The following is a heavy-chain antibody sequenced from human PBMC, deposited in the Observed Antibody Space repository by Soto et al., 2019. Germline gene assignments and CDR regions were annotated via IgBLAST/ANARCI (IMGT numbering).Heavy chain of an antibody. Sequence: SETLSLTCTVSDGSISSYYWSWIRQPPGKGLEWIGYIYYSGSTNYNPSLKSRVTISVDTSKNQFSLKLSSVTAADTAVYYCARAGVNDILTGYYRGGMDVWGQGTTVTVSS. CDR1: DGSISSYY. V-gene: IGHV4-59*01. CDR2: IYYSGST. D-gene: IGHD3-9*01. J-gene: IGHJ6*02. CDR3: ARAGVNDILTGYYRGGMDV.